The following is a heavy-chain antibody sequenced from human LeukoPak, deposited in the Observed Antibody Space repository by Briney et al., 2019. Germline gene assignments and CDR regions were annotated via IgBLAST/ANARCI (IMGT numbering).Heavy chain of an antibody. CDR3: ASSYYYDSSGYSNYYYYYGMDV. D-gene: IGHD3-22*01. CDR2: IIPIFGTA. CDR1: GGTFSSYA. Sequence: SVTVSCKASGGTFSSYAISWVRQAPGQGLEWMGGIIPIFGTANYAQKFQGRVTITADESTSTAYMELSSLRSEDTAVYYCASSYYYDSSGYSNYYYYYGMDVWGQGTTVTVSS. V-gene: IGHV1-69*01. J-gene: IGHJ6*02.